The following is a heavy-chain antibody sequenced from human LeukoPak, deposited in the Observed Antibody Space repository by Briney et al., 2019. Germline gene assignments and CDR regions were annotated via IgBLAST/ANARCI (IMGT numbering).Heavy chain of an antibody. V-gene: IGHV3-48*03. J-gene: IGHJ3*02. CDR2: ISSSGSTI. CDR1: GFTFSSYE. D-gene: IGHD3-10*01. Sequence: GGSLRLSCAASGFTFSSYEMNWVRQAPGKGLEWVSYISSSGSTIYYADSVKGRFTISRDNAKNSLYLQMNSLRAEDTAVYYCARALYGSGSYYAPLEGAFDIWGQGTMVTVSS. CDR3: ARALYGSGSYYAPLEGAFDI.